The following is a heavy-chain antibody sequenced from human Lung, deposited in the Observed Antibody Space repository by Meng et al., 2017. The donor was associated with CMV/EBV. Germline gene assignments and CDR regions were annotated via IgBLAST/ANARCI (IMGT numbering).Heavy chain of an antibody. CDR1: GFTFSDYA. CDR3: ARDYYDFWSGHPHY. V-gene: IGHV3-30-3*01. Sequence: GESXKISCAASGFTFSDYAMHWVRQAPGKGLEWVAITSYNENIKNYADSVKGRFTISRDNSKNILYLQMNTLRPEDTAVYYCARDYYDFWSGHPHYWGQGTXVTVSS. J-gene: IGHJ4*02. CDR2: TSYNENIK. D-gene: IGHD3-3*01.